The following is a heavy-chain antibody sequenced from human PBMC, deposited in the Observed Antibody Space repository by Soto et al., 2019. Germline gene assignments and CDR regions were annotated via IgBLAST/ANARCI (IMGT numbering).Heavy chain of an antibody. Sequence: ASVKVSCKASGYTFTDYYMHWVRQAPGQGLEWMGWINPNSGGTNYAQKFQGRVTMTRDTSISTAYMELSRLRSDDTAVYYCARKPELRGSYYYYDMDVWGQGTTVTVSS. CDR1: GYTFTDYY. CDR2: INPNSGGT. J-gene: IGHJ6*02. CDR3: ARKPELRGSYYYYDMDV. V-gene: IGHV1-2*02. D-gene: IGHD1-7*01.